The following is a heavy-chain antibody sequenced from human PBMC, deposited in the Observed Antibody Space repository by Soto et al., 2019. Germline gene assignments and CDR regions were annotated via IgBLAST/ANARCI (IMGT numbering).Heavy chain of an antibody. J-gene: IGHJ4*02. CDR2: IYYSGST. CDR3: ARIYYGSGSLFDLDY. V-gene: IGHV4-39*01. CDR1: GGSISSSSHY. D-gene: IGHD3-10*01. Sequence: SETLSLTCTVSGGSISSSSHYWGWIRQPPGKGLEWIGSIYYSGSTYYNPSLKSRVTISVDTSKNQFSLKLSSVTAADMAVYYCARIYYGSGSLFDLDYWGQGTLVTVSS.